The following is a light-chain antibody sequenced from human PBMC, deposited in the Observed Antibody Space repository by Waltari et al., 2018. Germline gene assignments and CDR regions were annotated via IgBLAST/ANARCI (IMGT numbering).Light chain of an antibody. Sequence: QSVLTQPPSVSGAPGQIITISCSGTKSNIGADFDVHWYQQLPGTAPKLLLQGFSNRPAGVSDRFSGFKSGASASLVITGLQAEDEADYYCQSYDTTLSAVVFGGGTRLTVL. CDR2: GFS. J-gene: IGLJ2*01. CDR3: QSYDTTLSAVV. V-gene: IGLV1-40*01. CDR1: KSNIGADFD.